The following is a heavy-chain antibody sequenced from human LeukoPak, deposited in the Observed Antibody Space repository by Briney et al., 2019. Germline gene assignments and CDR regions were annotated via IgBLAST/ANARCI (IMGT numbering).Heavy chain of an antibody. Sequence: PGGSLRLSCAASGFTFSSYGMHWVRQAPGKGLEWVAVIWYDGSNKYYADSVKGRFTISRDNSKNTLYLQMNSLRAEDTAVYYCAKSPPHLRAFDYWGQGTLVTVSS. CDR3: AKSPPHLRAFDY. J-gene: IGHJ4*02. CDR2: IWYDGSNK. CDR1: GFTFSSYG. V-gene: IGHV3-30*02.